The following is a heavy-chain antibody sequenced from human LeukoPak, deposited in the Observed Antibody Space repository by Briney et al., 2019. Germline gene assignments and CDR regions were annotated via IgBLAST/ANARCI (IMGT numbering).Heavy chain of an antibody. J-gene: IGHJ4*02. V-gene: IGHV4-39*07. CDR2: IYYSGST. CDR1: GGSISSSSYY. D-gene: IGHD5-12*01. CDR3: AREGDSGYDSAPFDY. Sequence: PSETLSLTCTVSGGSISSSSYYWGWIRQPPGKGLEWIGSIYYSGSTYYNPSLKSRVTISVDTSKNQFSLKLSSVTAADTAVYYCAREGDSGYDSAPFDYWGQGTLVTVSS.